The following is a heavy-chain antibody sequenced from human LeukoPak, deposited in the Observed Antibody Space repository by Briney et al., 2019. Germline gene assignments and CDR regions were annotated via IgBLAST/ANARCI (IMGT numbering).Heavy chain of an antibody. CDR1: GFTFSSYT. J-gene: IGHJ4*02. Sequence: PVGSLRLSSAASGFTFSSYTMHWVRQAPGKGLLRVSRINSDRSSTSYADSVKGRFTNSRDNAKNTLYLQMNSLRAEDTAVYYCARAYCGGDFSADYWGQGTRVTVSS. V-gene: IGHV3-74*01. D-gene: IGHD2-21*02. CDR2: INSDRSST. CDR3: ARAYCGGDFSADY.